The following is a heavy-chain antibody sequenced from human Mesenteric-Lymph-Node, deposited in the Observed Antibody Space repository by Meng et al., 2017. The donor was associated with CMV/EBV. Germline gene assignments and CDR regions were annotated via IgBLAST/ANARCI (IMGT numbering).Heavy chain of an antibody. Sequence: ASVKVSCKASGYSFTNYYLHWVRQAPGQGLEWMGTTNPTGGNTNYVQKFQGRVTMTRDTSTSTVYMELSSLRSEDTAVYYCAREIAGYCTEISCYTSDYWGQGTLVTVSS. CDR2: TNPTGGNT. V-gene: IGHV1-46*01. CDR1: GYSFTNYY. CDR3: AREIAGYCTEISCYTSDY. J-gene: IGHJ4*02. D-gene: IGHD2-2*02.